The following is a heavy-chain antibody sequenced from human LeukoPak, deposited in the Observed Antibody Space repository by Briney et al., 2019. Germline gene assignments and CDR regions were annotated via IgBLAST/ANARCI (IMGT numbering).Heavy chain of an antibody. CDR3: AKDILGEHWSSGWYDY. J-gene: IGHJ4*02. CDR2: ISWNSGSI. V-gene: IGHV3-9*01. CDR1: GFTFDDYA. D-gene: IGHD6-19*01. Sequence: PGGSLRLSCAASGFTFDDYAMHWVRQAPGKGLEWVSGISWNSGSIGYADSVKGRFTISRDNAKNSLYLQMNSLRAEDTALYYCAKDILGEHWSSGWYDYWGQGTLVTVSS.